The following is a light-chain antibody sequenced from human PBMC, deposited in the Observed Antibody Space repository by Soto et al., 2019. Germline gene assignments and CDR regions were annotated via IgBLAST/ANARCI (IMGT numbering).Light chain of an antibody. J-gene: IGKJ1*01. CDR2: GAS. Sequence: IMMTNSPATLSITQSERATLSCRASQSLNRDLAWYQQKPGQAPRLLISGASNRATGIPDRFSGSGSGTDFTLTISRLEPEDFAVYYCQQYGSSGTFGQGTKVDIK. CDR1: QSLNRD. V-gene: IGKV3-20*01. CDR3: QQYGSSGT.